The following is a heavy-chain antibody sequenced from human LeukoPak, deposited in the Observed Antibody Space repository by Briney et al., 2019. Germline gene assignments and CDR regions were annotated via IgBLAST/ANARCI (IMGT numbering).Heavy chain of an antibody. V-gene: IGHV4-59*01. D-gene: IGHD3-10*01. CDR1: GNSISTYY. Sequence: SETLSLTCTVSGNSISTYYWSWIRQPPGKGLEWIGYIYYRVTSDYNPSLKSRVTMSVDMSTRQISLKLSSVTAADTAVYYCARAVGGDGSGSLWGPGTLVTVSS. CDR2: IYYRVTS. J-gene: IGHJ4*02. CDR3: ARAVGGDGSGSL.